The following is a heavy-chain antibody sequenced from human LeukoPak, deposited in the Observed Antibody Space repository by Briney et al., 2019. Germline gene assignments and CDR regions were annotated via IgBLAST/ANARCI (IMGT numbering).Heavy chain of an antibody. CDR1: GGSIGSYF. J-gene: IGHJ4*02. CDR3: ARDGLDYYDSSGIDY. CDR2: ISTSGST. V-gene: IGHV4-4*07. D-gene: IGHD3-22*01. Sequence: SETLSLTCTVSGGSIGSYFWSWIRQPAGEGLEWIGRISTSGSTNYKSSLKSRVSMSIDTSKNQFSLKLSSVTAADTAVYYCARDGLDYYDSSGIDYWGQGTLVIVSS.